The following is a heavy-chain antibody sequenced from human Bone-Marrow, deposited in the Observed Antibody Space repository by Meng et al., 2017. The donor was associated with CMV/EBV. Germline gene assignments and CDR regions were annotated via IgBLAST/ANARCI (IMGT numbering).Heavy chain of an antibody. J-gene: IGHJ6*02. V-gene: IGHV3-30-3*01. CDR3: ARSMQEKYYYGMDV. CDR1: GFTFSSYA. Sequence: GGSLRLSCAASGFTFSSYAMHWVRQAPGKGLEWVAVISYDGSNKYYADSVKGRFTISRDNSKNTLYPQMNSLRAEDTAVYYCARSMQEKYYYGMDVWGQGTTVTVSS. CDR2: ISYDGSNK.